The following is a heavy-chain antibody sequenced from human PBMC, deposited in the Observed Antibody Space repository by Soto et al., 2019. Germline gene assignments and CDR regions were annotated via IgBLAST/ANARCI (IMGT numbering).Heavy chain of an antibody. CDR1: GFTFSSYW. J-gene: IGHJ4*02. CDR3: ARNGDFWSGYYDY. CDR2: IKQDGSEK. D-gene: IGHD3-3*01. Sequence: EVQLVESGGGLVQPGGSLRLSCAASGFTFSSYWMSWVRQAPGKGLEWVANIKQDGSEKYYVDSVKGRFTISRDNAKNSLYLQMNSLRAKDTAVYYCARNGDFWSGYYDYWGQGTLVTVSS. V-gene: IGHV3-7*03.